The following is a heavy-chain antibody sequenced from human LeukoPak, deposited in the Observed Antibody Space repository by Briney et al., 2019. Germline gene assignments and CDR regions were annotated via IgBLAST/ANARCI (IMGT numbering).Heavy chain of an antibody. Sequence: PSETLSLTCTVSGGSISSYYWSWIRQPPGKGLEWIGYIYYSGSTNYNPSLKSRVTISVDTSKNQFSLKLSSVTAADTAVYYCARSDPQFYYYGSGSPRGYGMDVWGQGTTVTVSS. J-gene: IGHJ6*02. V-gene: IGHV4-59*01. CDR1: GGSISSYY. D-gene: IGHD3-10*01. CDR2: IYYSGST. CDR3: ARSDPQFYYYGSGSPRGYGMDV.